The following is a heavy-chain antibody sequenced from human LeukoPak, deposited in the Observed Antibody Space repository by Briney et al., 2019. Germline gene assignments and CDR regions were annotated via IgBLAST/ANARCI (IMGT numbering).Heavy chain of an antibody. Sequence: ASVKVSCKASGYTFTGYYMHWVRQAPGQGLEWMGWINPNSGGTNYAQKFQGRVTMTRATSISTAYMELSRLRSDDTAVYFCAREHLVTRNWFDPWGQGTLVTVSS. CDR3: AREHLVTRNWFDP. CDR1: GYTFTGYY. D-gene: IGHD3-3*02. J-gene: IGHJ5*02. V-gene: IGHV1-2*02. CDR2: INPNSGGT.